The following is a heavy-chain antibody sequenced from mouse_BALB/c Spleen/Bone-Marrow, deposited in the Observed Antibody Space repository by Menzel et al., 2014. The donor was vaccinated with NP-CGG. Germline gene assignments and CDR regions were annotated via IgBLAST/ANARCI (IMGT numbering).Heavy chain of an antibody. CDR3: ARPPYYYGSSYDAMDY. CDR1: GYTFTSYW. CDR2: INPSTGYT. J-gene: IGHJ4*01. D-gene: IGHD1-1*01. V-gene: IGHV1-7*01. Sequence: VQLQESGAELAKPGASVKMSCKASGYTFTSYWMHWVKRRPGQGLEWIGYINPSTGYTEYNQKFKDKATLTADKSSSTAYMQLSSLTSEDSAVYYCARPPYYYGSSYDAMDYWGQGTSATVSS.